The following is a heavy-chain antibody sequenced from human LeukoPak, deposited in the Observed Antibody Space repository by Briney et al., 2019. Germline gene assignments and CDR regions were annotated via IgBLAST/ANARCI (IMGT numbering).Heavy chain of an antibody. V-gene: IGHV4-59*01. CDR2: IYYSGST. Sequence: SETLSLTCTVSGGSISSYYWSWIRQPPGKGLEWIGYIYYSGSTNYNPSLKSRVTISVDTSKNQFSLKLSSVTAADTAVYYCASSTSSGWYIDYWGQGTLVTVSS. J-gene: IGHJ4*02. D-gene: IGHD6-19*01. CDR3: ASSTSSGWYIDY. CDR1: GGSISSYY.